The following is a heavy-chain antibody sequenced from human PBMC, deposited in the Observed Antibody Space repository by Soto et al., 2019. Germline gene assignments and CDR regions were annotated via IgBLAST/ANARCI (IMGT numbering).Heavy chain of an antibody. CDR2: ISGSGGST. D-gene: IGHD2-2*01. V-gene: IGHV3-23*01. CDR3: AKDRGRGPAANRAPFDY. CDR1: GFTFSSYA. Sequence: EVQLLESGGGLVQPGGSLRLSCAASGFTFSSYAMSWVRQAPGKGLEWVSAISGSGGSTYYADSVKGRFTISRDNSKNTLYLQMNSLRAEDTAVYYCAKDRGRGPAANRAPFDYWGQGTLVTVSS. J-gene: IGHJ4*02.